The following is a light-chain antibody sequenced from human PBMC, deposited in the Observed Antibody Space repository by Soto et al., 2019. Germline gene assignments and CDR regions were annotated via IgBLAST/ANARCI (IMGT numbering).Light chain of an antibody. J-gene: IGKJ1*01. CDR1: QSISGL. CDR2: KAS. V-gene: IGKV1-5*03. CDR3: QQYNTFWT. Sequence: DIQMTQSPSTLSASVGDRVTITCRASQSISGLLAWYQRKPGKAPKLLIYKASGLESGVPSRFSGSGSGTEFTLTINGLQPDDFANYYCQQYNTFWTFGQGTKVDIK.